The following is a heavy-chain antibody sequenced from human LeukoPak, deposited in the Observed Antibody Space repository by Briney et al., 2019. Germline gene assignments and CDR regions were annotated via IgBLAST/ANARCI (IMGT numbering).Heavy chain of an antibody. D-gene: IGHD3-10*01. J-gene: IGHJ4*02. CDR1: GFTFSSYS. CDR2: ISSSISTI. Sequence: RTGGSLRLSCAASGFTFSSYSMTWVRQAPGKGLEWVSYISSSISTIYYADSVKGRFTISRDNAKNSLYLQMNSLRAEDTAVYYCARDSDYRFDYWGQGTLVTVSS. V-gene: IGHV3-48*01. CDR3: ARDSDYRFDY.